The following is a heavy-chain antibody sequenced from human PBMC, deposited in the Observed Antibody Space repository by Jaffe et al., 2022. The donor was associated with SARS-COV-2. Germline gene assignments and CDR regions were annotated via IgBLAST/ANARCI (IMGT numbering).Heavy chain of an antibody. J-gene: IGHJ4*02. V-gene: IGHV3-7*01. CDR3: ARAIHNYGEGVY. Sequence: EVQLVESGGGLVQSGGSLGLSCAASGFSFSSYWMTWVRQAPGKGLEWVANINQDGSEKNYADSVKGRFTISRDNGENSLYLRMNSLRAEDTAVYYCARAIHNYGEGVYWGRGTLVTVSS. D-gene: IGHD5-18*01. CDR1: GFSFSSYW. CDR2: INQDGSEK.